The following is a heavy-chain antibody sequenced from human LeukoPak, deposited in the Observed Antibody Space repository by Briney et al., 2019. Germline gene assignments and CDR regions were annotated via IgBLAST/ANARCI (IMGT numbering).Heavy chain of an antibody. V-gene: IGHV3-23*01. J-gene: IGHJ3*02. CDR2: ISGSGGST. CDR1: GFTFSSYA. CDR3: AKDQYSSGLDAFDI. Sequence: RPGGSLRLSCAASGFTFSSYAMSWVRQAPGKGLEWVSAISGSGGSTYYADSVRGRFTISRDNSRNTLYLQMNSLRAEDTAVYYCAKDQYSSGLDAFDIWGQGTMVTVSS. D-gene: IGHD6-19*01.